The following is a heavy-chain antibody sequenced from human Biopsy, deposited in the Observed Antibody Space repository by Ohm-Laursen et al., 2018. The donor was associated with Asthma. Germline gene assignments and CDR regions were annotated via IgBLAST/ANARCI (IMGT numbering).Heavy chain of an antibody. CDR2: VGTDESYT. J-gene: IGHJ4*02. CDR3: ARDFSRAIMIGGGREHYFDF. CDR1: GFTFMTYS. V-gene: IGHV3-33*01. D-gene: IGHD3-16*01. Sequence: RSLRLSCSASGFTFMTYSMHWVRQVPGKGLEWVATVGTDESYTDHADSVKGRFTISRDNSKNTLHLQMNSLSPEDTAVYYCARDFSRAIMIGGGREHYFDFWGQGTLVTVSS.